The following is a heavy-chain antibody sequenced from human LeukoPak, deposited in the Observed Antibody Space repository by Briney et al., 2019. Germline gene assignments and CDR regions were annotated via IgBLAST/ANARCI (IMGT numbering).Heavy chain of an antibody. CDR2: IKSDGST. Sequence: PGGSLRLSCAASGFTFSNAWMHWVRQAPGKGLVWVSLIKSDGSTIYADSVKGRFTISRDNAKGTIYLQMNSLRVEDTAVYYCARDHYYSVDYWGQGTLVTVSS. CDR3: ARDHYYSVDY. V-gene: IGHV3-74*01. D-gene: IGHD1-26*01. CDR1: GFTFSNAW. J-gene: IGHJ4*02.